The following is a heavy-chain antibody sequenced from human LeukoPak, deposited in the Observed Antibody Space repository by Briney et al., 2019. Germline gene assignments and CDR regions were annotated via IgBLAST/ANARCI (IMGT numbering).Heavy chain of an antibody. J-gene: IGHJ4*02. CDR2: IYSGGST. CDR1: GFTVSSNY. Sequence: GGSLRLSCAASGFTVSSNYMSWVRQAPGKGLEWVSVIYSGGSTYYADSVKGRFSISRDNSQDTVYLQLSSLTTEDTARYYCVRDVAFWGQGTLIIVSS. V-gene: IGHV3-53*05. CDR3: VRDVAF.